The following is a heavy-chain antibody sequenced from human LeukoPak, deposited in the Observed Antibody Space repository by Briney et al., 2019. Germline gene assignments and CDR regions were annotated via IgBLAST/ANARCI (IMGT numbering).Heavy chain of an antibody. CDR2: IRYDGSNK. CDR3: AKGSKALIITRDHYMDV. J-gene: IGHJ6*03. Sequence: GGSLRLSCAASGFTFSSYGMHWVRQAPGKGLEWVAFIRYDGSNKYYADSVKGRFTISRDNSKNTLYLQMNSLRAEDTAVFYCAKGSKALIITRDHYMDVWGKGTTVTISS. V-gene: IGHV3-30*02. CDR1: GFTFSSYG. D-gene: IGHD3-3*01.